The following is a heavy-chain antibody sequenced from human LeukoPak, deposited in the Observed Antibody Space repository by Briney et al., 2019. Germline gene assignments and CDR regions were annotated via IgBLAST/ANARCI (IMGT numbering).Heavy chain of an antibody. CDR1: GFTFSSYS. V-gene: IGHV3-48*01. J-gene: IGHJ4*02. CDR3: ARDYGDYVVDY. D-gene: IGHD4-17*01. CDR2: ISSSSSTI. Sequence: GGSLRLSCAASGFTFSSYSMNWVRQAPGKGLEWVSYISSSSSTIYYADSVKGRFTISRDNAKTSLYLQMNSLRAEDTAVYYCARDYGDYVVDYWGQGTLVTVSS.